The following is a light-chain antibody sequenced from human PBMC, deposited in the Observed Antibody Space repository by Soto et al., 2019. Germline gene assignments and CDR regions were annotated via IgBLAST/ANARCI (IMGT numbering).Light chain of an antibody. V-gene: IGKV3-11*01. CDR2: ETS. CDR3: QVRSDWPPFKYT. Sequence: EIVLTQSPATLSLSAVERVTLSCRSSQSVDTMVAWYQQQVGRTPRLLIYETSSRATGVPARFSGSGSGTDFTLTISRLEPEDFAIYFCQVRSDWPPFKYTFGQGTKLEVK. CDR1: QSVDTM. J-gene: IGKJ2*01.